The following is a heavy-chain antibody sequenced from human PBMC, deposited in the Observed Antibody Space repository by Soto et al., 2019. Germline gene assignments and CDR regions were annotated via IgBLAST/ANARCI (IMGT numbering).Heavy chain of an antibody. CDR3: ARRGGSYFFDY. CDR2: IYYNGDT. J-gene: IGHJ4*02. CDR1: GGSIISGGYY. Sequence: QVQLQESGPGLVEPSQTLSLTCTVSGGSIISGGYYWSWIRQHPGKGLEWIGYIYYNGDTYYNPSLKSRLTLSVDTPKNRFSLNLSSVTAADTAVYYCARRGGSYFFDYWGQGTLVTVSS. V-gene: IGHV4-31*03. D-gene: IGHD1-26*01.